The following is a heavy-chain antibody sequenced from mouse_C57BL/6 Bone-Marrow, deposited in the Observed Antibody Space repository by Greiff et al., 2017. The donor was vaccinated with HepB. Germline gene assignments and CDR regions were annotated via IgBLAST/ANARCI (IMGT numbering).Heavy chain of an antibody. CDR3: ARARFYYYGSSLYYFDY. D-gene: IGHD1-1*01. CDR1: GYTFTNYW. J-gene: IGHJ2*01. Sequence: QVQLQQSGAELVRPGTSVKMSCKASGYTFTNYWIGWAKQRPGHGLEWIGDIYPGGGYTNYNEKFKGKATLTADKSSSKAYMQFSSLTSEDSAIYYCARARFYYYGSSLYYFDYWGQGTTLTVSS. CDR2: IYPGGGYT. V-gene: IGHV1-63*01.